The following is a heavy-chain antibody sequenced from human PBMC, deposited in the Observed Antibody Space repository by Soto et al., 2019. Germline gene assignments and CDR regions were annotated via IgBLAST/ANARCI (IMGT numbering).Heavy chain of an antibody. CDR1: GFTFSGYA. V-gene: IGHV3-64D*08. D-gene: IGHD2-2*01. Sequence: PGGSLSLSCSASGFTFSGYAIHWVRQAPGKGLEYLSAISGNGGSTYYADSVKGRFTISRDNSKNTLYLQMSSLRPEDTAVYYCVKAPIVDVVLVPASYNWFDPWGQGTLVNVSS. CDR3: VKAPIVDVVLVPASYNWFDP. CDR2: ISGNGGST. J-gene: IGHJ5*02.